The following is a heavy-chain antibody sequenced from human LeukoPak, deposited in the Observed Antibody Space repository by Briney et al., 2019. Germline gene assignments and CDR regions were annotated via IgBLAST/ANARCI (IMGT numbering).Heavy chain of an antibody. V-gene: IGHV3-7*03. CDR1: GFTFSSYW. Sequence: GGSLRLSCAASGFTFSSYWMSWVRQAPGKGLEWVANIKQDGSEKYYVDSVKGRFTISRDNAKNSLYLQMNSLSAEDAAVYYCVKDDGWVQYANWGQGTLVTVSS. D-gene: IGHD5-24*01. CDR3: VKDDGWVQYAN. J-gene: IGHJ4*02. CDR2: IKQDGSEK.